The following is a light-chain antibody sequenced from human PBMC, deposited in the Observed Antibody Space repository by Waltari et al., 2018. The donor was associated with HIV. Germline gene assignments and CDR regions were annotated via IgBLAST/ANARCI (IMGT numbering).Light chain of an antibody. CDR1: QSINTW. CDR3: QQYSTDAWA. CDR2: KAS. V-gene: IGKV1-5*03. Sequence: DIQMTQSPSTLSAFLEDRVTITCRASQSINTWWAWYQQKPVKAPKVLIYKASSLASGVPSRFSGSGSGKEVTLTISSLQPDDSATYYCQQYSTDAWAFGQGTKVEIK. J-gene: IGKJ1*01.